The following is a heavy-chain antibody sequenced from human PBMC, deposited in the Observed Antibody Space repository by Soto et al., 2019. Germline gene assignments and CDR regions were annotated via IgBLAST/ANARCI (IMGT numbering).Heavy chain of an antibody. CDR3: ARGVGYCSSTSCYAVGTPGNWFDP. D-gene: IGHD2-2*01. CDR2: IIPIFGTA. CDR1: GGTFSSYA. Sequence: QVQLVQSGAEVKKPGSSVKVSCKASGGTFSSYAISWVRQAPGQGLEWMGGIIPIFGTANYAQKFQGRVTITEDESTSTAYMEMSSLRSEDTAVYYCARGVGYCSSTSCYAVGTPGNWFDPWGQGTLVTVSS. V-gene: IGHV1-69*01. J-gene: IGHJ5*02.